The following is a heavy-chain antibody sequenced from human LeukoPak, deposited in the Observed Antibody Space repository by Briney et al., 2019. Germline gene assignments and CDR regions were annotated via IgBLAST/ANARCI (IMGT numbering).Heavy chain of an antibody. CDR2: IYTSGST. J-gene: IGHJ4*02. CDR1: GGSISSGSYY. Sequence: SETLSLTCTVSGGSISSGSYYWSWIRQPAGKGLEWIGRIYTSGSTNYNPSLKSRVTISVDTSKNQFPLKLSSVTAADTAVYYCARSQYYYDSSGYYYLGDFDYWGQGTLVTVSS. D-gene: IGHD3-22*01. V-gene: IGHV4-61*02. CDR3: ARSQYYYDSSGYYYLGDFDY.